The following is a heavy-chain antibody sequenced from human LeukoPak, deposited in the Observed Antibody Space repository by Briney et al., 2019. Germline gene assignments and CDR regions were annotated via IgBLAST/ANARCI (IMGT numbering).Heavy chain of an antibody. D-gene: IGHD4-17*01. J-gene: IGHJ4*02. Sequence: SDTLSLTCTLSGGSISSHYWSCLRQPPGKGLELIGYIYYTGSTKYNPSLKSQVTISVDTSKNQFSLKLSSVTTGDTALYYCARQGGYGDSTHLDYWGRGTLVTVSS. V-gene: IGHV4-59*07. CDR3: ARQGGYGDSTHLDY. CDR1: GGSISSHY. CDR2: IYYTGST.